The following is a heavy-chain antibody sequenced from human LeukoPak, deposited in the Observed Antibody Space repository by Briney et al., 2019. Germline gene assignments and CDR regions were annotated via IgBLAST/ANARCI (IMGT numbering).Heavy chain of an antibody. V-gene: IGHV1-2*02. Sequence: ASVKVSCKASGYTFTGYYMHWVRQAPGQGLEWMGWINPNSGGTNYAQKFQSRVTMTRDTSISTAYMELSRLRSDDTAVYYCARGDYYAKGGDTDYRGQGTLVTVSS. CDR1: GYTFTGYY. D-gene: IGHD3-10*01. J-gene: IGHJ4*02. CDR3: ARGDYYAKGGDTDY. CDR2: INPNSGGT.